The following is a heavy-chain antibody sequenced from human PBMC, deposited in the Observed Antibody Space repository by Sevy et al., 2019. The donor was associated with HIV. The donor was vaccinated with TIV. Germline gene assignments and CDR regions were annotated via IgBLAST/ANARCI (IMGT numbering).Heavy chain of an antibody. J-gene: IGHJ3*02. D-gene: IGHD3-22*01. Sequence: SETLSLTCTVSGGSVRSGSYYWSWIRQPPGKGLEWIGYIYSSGSTISNPSLESRVSISVDTSKNQVSLKRASVTAADTAGYYCARSPDSTGYYPAFDRWGQGRMVTVSS. V-gene: IGHV4-61*01. CDR3: ARSPDSTGYYPAFDR. CDR1: GGSVRSGSYY. CDR2: IYSSGST.